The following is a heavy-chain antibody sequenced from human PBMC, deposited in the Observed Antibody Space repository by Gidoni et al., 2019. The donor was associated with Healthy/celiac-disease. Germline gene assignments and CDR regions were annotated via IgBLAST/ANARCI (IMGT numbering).Heavy chain of an antibody. J-gene: IGHJ6*02. D-gene: IGHD2-15*01. CDR3: ARDRGGGGPMDV. V-gene: IGHV3-30-3*01. Sequence: QVQLVESGGGVVQPGRSLRLPCAASGFTFSSYAMHWVRQAPGKGLEWVAVISYDGSNKYYADSVKGRFTISRDNSKNTLYLQMNSLRAEDTAVYYCARDRGGGGPMDVWGQGTTVTVSS. CDR1: GFTFSSYA. CDR2: ISYDGSNK.